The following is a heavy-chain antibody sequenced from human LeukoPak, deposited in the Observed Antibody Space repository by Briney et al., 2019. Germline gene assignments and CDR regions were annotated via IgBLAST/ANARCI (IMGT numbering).Heavy chain of an antibody. CDR3: ARDYYESGGYGGISFDY. CDR1: GFTFSNYG. V-gene: IGHV3-30*02. J-gene: IGHJ4*02. Sequence: GGSLRLSCAASGFTFSNYGMHWVRQAPGKGLDWVAFIHYDGSNKYYADSVKGRFTISRDDSKNTLYLQMTSLGAEDTAVYYCARDYYESGGYGGISFDYWGQGTLVTVSS. D-gene: IGHD3-10*01. CDR2: IHYDGSNK.